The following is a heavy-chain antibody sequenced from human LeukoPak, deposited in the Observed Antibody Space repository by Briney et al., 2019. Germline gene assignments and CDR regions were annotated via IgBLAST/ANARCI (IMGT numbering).Heavy chain of an antibody. CDR2: IYYSGST. Sequence: SQTLSLTCTVSGGSIRSGGYYGSWIRQHPGKGLEWIGNIYYSGSTSYNPSLKSRVTISVDTSKNQFSLKLNSVTAADTAVYYCARAFVSTDWFHPWGQGTLVTVSS. D-gene: IGHD3-10*01. J-gene: IGHJ5*02. CDR1: GGSIRSGGYY. CDR3: ARAFVSTDWFHP. V-gene: IGHV4-31*03.